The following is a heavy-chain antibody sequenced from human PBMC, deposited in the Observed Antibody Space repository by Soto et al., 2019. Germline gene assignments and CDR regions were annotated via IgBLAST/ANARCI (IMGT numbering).Heavy chain of an antibody. J-gene: IGHJ4*02. CDR1: GYRFADHW. CDR3: ATAEVDY. Sequence: GGSLRLSCAVSGYRFADHWIHWVRQVPGKGLKWVSRMNRDGSEINYADSVKGRFTVSRDNARSTLHLQVSSLRVEDTAVYYCATAEVDYWGPGALVTVSS. CDR2: MNRDGSEI. V-gene: IGHV3-74*01.